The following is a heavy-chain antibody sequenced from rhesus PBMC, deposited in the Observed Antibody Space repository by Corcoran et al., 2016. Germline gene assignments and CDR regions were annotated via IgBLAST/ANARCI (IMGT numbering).Heavy chain of an antibody. CDR3: AREGAGTALFFD. CDR1: GGSISDDYY. Sequence: QVQLQESGPGLVKPSETLSLTCAVSGGSISDDYYWSWIRQPPGKGLEWIGYIYGSGGGTNYNPSLKNRVTDSKDTAKNQFSLKLSSVTAADTAVYYCAREGAGTALFFDWGQGVLVTVSS. D-gene: IGHD1-20*01. CDR2: IYGSGGGT. J-gene: IGHJ4*01. V-gene: IGHV4-106*01.